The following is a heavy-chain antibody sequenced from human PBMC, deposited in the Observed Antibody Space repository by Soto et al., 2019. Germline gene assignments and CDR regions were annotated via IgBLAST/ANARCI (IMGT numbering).Heavy chain of an antibody. CDR3: ARGSQYYDFWSGSLDY. CDR1: GFTFSSYA. J-gene: IGHJ4*02. V-gene: IGHV3-30-3*01. D-gene: IGHD3-3*01. CDR2: ISYDGSNK. Sequence: GGSLRLSCAASGFTFSSYAMHWVRQAPGKGLEWVAVISYDGSNKYYADSVKGRFTISRDNSKNTLYLQMNSLRAEDTAVYYCARGSQYYDFWSGSLDYWGQGTLVTVSS.